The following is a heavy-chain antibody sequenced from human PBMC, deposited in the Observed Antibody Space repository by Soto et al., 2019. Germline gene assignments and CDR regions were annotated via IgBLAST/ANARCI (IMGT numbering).Heavy chain of an antibody. CDR3: ARSPNSRDYDFWSGYYTPKYFDY. D-gene: IGHD3-3*01. J-gene: IGHJ4*01. CDR1: GGTFSSYA. V-gene: IGHV1-69*13. CDR2: IIPIFGTA. Sequence: SVKVSCKASGGTFSSYAISWVRQAPGQGLEWMGGIIPIFGTANYAQKFQGRVTITADESTSTAYMELSSLRSEDTAVYYCARSPNSRDYDFWSGYYTPKYFDYWG.